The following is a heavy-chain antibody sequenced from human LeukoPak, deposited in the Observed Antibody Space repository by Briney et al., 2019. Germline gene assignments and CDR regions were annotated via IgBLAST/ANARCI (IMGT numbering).Heavy chain of an antibody. V-gene: IGHV3-21*05. Sequence: GGSLRLSCGASGFTFSSYGMSWVRQAPGKGLEWLSYIGGSGGDEHYADSVKGRFTISRDNAEKSLYLQMNSLRIEDTAIYYCATDIRAVGDSRYFDYWGQGALVTVSS. CDR1: GFTFSSYG. CDR2: IGGSGGDE. CDR3: ATDIRAVGDSRYFDY. D-gene: IGHD1-26*01. J-gene: IGHJ4*02.